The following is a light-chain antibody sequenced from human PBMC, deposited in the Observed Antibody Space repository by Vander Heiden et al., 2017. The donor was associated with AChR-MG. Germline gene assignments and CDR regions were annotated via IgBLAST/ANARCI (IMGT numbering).Light chain of an antibody. CDR3: QQYGTSPLT. CDR2: GAS. CDR1: QVVTNNY. J-gene: IGKJ4*01. Sequence: EIELTQSPGTLSLSPGEKANLSCRASQVVTNNYLAWYQQKPGQAPRLLIYGASSRATGIPDRFSGSGSGTDFTLTISRLEHEDFAVFYCQQYGTSPLTFGGGTKVEIK. V-gene: IGKV3-20*01.